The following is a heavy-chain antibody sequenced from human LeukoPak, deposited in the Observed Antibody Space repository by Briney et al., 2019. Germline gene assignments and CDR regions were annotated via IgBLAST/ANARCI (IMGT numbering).Heavy chain of an antibody. Sequence: ASVKVSCKASGYTFTGYYMHWVRQAPGQGLEWMGWIDPNSGGTDYAQNFQGRVTLTRDTSLSTAYMELSRLGSDDTAVYFCARDLEVSSVNLGLDPWGQGTLVTVSS. CDR3: ARDLEVSSVNLGLDP. J-gene: IGHJ5*02. CDR2: IDPNSGGT. CDR1: GYTFTGYY. D-gene: IGHD7-27*01. V-gene: IGHV1-2*02.